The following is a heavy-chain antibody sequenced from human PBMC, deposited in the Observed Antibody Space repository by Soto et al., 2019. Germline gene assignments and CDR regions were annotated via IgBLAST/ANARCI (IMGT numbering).Heavy chain of an antibody. V-gene: IGHV4-34*01. CDR2: INHAGST. J-gene: IGHJ6*02. CDR3: VRENYYYGIDV. Sequence: PSETLSLTCSVSGGSFSGYYLAWIRQPPGKGLEWIGEINHAGSTKYHPSLKSRVVLSVDLSNTHFSLRLSSVTAADTAVYYCVRENYYYGIDVWGQGTRVTVSS. CDR1: GGSFSGYY.